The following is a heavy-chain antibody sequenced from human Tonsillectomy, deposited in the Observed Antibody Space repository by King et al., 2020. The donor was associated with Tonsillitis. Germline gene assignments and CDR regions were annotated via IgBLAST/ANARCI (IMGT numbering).Heavy chain of an antibody. Sequence: VQLVESGAEVKKPGASVKVSCKASGYTITGYFMHWVRQAPGQGLEWMGWINPNSGGTIYAQEFQGRVTMTRDTSITTAYIELSSLRSDDTAVYYCVGDPAGGQITIFGLVSDYWGQGTLVTVSS. CDR3: VGDPAGGQITIFGLVSDY. V-gene: IGHV1-2*02. CDR1: GYTITGYF. D-gene: IGHD3-3*01. J-gene: IGHJ4*02. CDR2: INPNSGGT.